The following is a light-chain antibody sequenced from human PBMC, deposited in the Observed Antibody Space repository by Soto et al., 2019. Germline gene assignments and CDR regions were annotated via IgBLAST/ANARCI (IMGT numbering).Light chain of an antibody. Sequence: QSALAQPPSASGSPGQSVTISCTGTSSDVGGYNYVSWYQQHPGKAPKLMIYEVSNRPSGVSNRFSGSNSGNTASLTISGLQAEDEAAYYCSSYTTTNTPVFGGGTQLTVL. CDR1: SSDVGGYNY. J-gene: IGLJ2*01. V-gene: IGLV2-14*01. CDR3: SSYTTTNTPV. CDR2: EVS.